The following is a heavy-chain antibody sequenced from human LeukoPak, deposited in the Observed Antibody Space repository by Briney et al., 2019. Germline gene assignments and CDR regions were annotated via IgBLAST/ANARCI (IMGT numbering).Heavy chain of an antibody. V-gene: IGHV1-58*01. CDR1: GFTFTSSA. Sequence: SVKVSCKASGFTFTSSAVQWVRQARGQRLEWIGWIVVGSGNTNYAQKFQERVTITRDMSTSTAYMELSSLRSEDTAVYYCAAAPGPRGAIVDYWGQGTLVTVSS. D-gene: IGHD2-21*01. J-gene: IGHJ4*02. CDR3: AAAPGPRGAIVDY. CDR2: IVVGSGNT.